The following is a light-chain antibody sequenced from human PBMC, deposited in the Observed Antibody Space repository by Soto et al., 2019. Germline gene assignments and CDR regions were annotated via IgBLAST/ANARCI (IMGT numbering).Light chain of an antibody. CDR1: QALNTR. CDR3: HQRQSWPRT. J-gene: IGKJ1*01. CDR2: LTS. Sequence: EIVWTHSPATLSAFPRERVTLSFRASQALNTRLAWYQHKPGQAPRLLIYLTSNRAAGVPSRFSAWGSETDFTLTISDVEPEDFAVYYCHQRQSWPRTFGQGTKVDIK. V-gene: IGKV3-11*01.